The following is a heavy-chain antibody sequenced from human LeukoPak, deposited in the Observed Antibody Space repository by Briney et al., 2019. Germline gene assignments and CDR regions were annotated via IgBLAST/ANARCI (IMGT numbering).Heavy chain of an antibody. CDR3: ARGRITIFGVVIGLGY. J-gene: IGHJ4*02. CDR2: IYYSGST. V-gene: IGHV4-39*01. CDR1: GGSISSSSYY. Sequence: SSETLSLTCTVSGGSISSSSYYWGWIRQPPGKGLEWIGSIYYSGSTYYNPSLKSRVTISVDTSKNQFSLKLSSVTAADTAVYYCARGRITIFGVVIGLGYWGQGTLVTVSS. D-gene: IGHD3-3*01.